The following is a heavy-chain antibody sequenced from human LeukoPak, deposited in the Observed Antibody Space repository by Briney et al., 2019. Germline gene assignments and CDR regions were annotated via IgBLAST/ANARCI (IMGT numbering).Heavy chain of an antibody. CDR1: GFTFSSYS. D-gene: IGHD3-22*01. V-gene: IGHV3-48*04. CDR3: AREGYYYDSSAQDAFDI. Sequence: PGGSLRLSCAASGFTFSSYSMNWVRQAPGKGLEWVSYISSSSSTIYYADSVKGRFTISRDNAKNSLYLQMNSLRAEDTAVYYCAREGYYYDSSAQDAFDIWGQGTMVTVSS. J-gene: IGHJ3*02. CDR2: ISSSSSTI.